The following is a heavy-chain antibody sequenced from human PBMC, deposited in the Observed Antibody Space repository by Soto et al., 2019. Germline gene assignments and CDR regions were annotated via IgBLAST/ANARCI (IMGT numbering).Heavy chain of an antibody. D-gene: IGHD4-4*01. CDR3: VRGGSNYAS. V-gene: IGHV3-7*01. Sequence: EVHLVESGGGLVQPGGSLRLSCTASGFTFSDSWMTWVRQAPGKGLEWVARIKPDESEKKYADSVKGRLSISRDNAKNSMYLQMYSLRGEDTAVYYCVRGGSNYASWGQGTLVTVSS. J-gene: IGHJ5*02. CDR1: GFTFSDSW. CDR2: IKPDESEK.